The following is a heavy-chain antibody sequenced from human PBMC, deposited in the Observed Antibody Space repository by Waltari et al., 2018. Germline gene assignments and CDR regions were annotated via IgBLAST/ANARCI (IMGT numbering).Heavy chain of an antibody. D-gene: IGHD5-18*01. CDR2: INSDGSSI. J-gene: IGHJ4*02. V-gene: IGHV3-74*01. CDR3: ARKGGRGYTYGPFYYDS. CDR1: GFRFSGYW. Sequence: EVQLVEAGGDIVQPGGSLRLPCAAAGFRFSGYWMHWVRQVTGKGLVWVSRINSDGSSISYSDSVKGRFTISRDNSKNMLYLQLNSLRAEDTAVYYCARKGGRGYTYGPFYYDSWGQGTLVTVSS.